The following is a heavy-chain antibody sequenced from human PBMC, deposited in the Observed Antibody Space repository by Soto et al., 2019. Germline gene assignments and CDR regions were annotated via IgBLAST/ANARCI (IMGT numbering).Heavy chain of an antibody. Sequence: SETLSLTCTVSGGSINSGGYYWSCIRQPPGKGLAWIGYIYFSGSTSYNPSLKRRLTISVDSSKNQFSLKMTSVTAADTAVYYCARAPGGTVISYYFDYWGRGTMVTVSS. V-gene: IGHV4-31*03. CDR1: GGSINSGGYY. CDR3: ARAPGGTVISYYFDY. CDR2: IYFSGST. J-gene: IGHJ4*02. D-gene: IGHD4-17*01.